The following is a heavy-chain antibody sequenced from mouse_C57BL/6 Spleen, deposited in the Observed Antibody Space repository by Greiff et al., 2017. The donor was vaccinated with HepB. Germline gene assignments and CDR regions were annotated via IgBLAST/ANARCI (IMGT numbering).Heavy chain of an antibody. D-gene: IGHD2-4*01. CDR1: GFSLTSYG. Sequence: VHLVESGPGLVQPSQSLSITCTVSGFSLTSYGVHWVRQSPGKGLEWLGVIWSGGSTDYNAAFISRLSISKDNSKSQVFFKMNSLQADDTAIYYCASLYYDYDGYAMDYWGQGTSVTVSS. J-gene: IGHJ4*01. CDR3: ASLYYDYDGYAMDY. V-gene: IGHV2-2*01. CDR2: IWSGGST.